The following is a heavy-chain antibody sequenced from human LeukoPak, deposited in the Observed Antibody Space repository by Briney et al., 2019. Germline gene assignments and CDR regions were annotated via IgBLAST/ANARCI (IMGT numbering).Heavy chain of an antibody. CDR2: ISISGSKT. CDR1: EFDFSSHA. D-gene: IGHD4-17*01. CDR3: ANEIRPNDY. Sequence: GGSLRLSCAASEFDFSSHAMTWVRQAPGKGLEWVSAISISGSKTYYADSVKGRFTISRDNSKNTLYLQMNSLRAEDTALYYCANEIRPNDYWGQGTQVTVSS. J-gene: IGHJ4*02. V-gene: IGHV3-23*01.